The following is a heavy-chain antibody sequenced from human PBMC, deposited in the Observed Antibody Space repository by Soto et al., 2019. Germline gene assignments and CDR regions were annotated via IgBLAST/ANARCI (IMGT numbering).Heavy chain of an antibody. CDR3: ASRGVGGYDTFLYYYGMDV. CDR2: IIPIFGTA. Sequence: ASVKVSCKASGGTFSSYAISWVRQAPGQGLEWMGGIIPIFGTANYAQKFQGRVTITADKSTSTAYMELSSLRSEDTAVYYCASRGVGGYDTFLYYYGMDVWGQGTTVTVSS. D-gene: IGHD5-12*01. V-gene: IGHV1-69*06. J-gene: IGHJ6*02. CDR1: GGTFSSYA.